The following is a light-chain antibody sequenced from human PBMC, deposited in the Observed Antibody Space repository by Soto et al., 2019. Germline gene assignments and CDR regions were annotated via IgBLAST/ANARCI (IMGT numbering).Light chain of an antibody. CDR3: CSHAGGSSWV. CDR2: DVS. Sequence: QSALTQPASVSGSPGQSVTISCTGTSGNVGAYDRVSWYQHHPTKAPKLIIYDVSDRPSGVPYRFSGSKSGSTASLSISGLQAEDEADYYCCSHAGGSSWVFGGGTKVTVL. J-gene: IGLJ3*02. V-gene: IGLV2-11*01. CDR1: SGNVGAYDR.